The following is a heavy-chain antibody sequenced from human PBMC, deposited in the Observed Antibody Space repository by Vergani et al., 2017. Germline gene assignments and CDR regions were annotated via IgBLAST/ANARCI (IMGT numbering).Heavy chain of an antibody. J-gene: IGHJ5*02. D-gene: IGHD1-7*01. Sequence: QVQLQHWGAGLLKPSETLSLTCAVYGGSFSGYYWSWIRQPPGKGLEWIGEINHSGSTNYNPSLKSRVTISVDTSKNQFSLKLSSVTAADTAVYYCARVGWNYIRGDWFDPWGQGTLVTVSS. CDR2: INHSGST. CDR3: ARVGWNYIRGDWFDP. CDR1: GGSFSGYY. V-gene: IGHV4-34*01.